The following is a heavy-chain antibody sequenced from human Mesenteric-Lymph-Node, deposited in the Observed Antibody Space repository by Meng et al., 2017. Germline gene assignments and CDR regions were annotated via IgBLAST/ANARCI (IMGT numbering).Heavy chain of an antibody. CDR3: ARDRGYSYGYDAFDI. D-gene: IGHD5-18*01. Sequence: ASVKVSCKVSRYTLTELSMHWVRQAPGKGLEWMGGFDPENVETIYAQKFQGRVTMTDDTSTDTAYMELSSLRSEDTAVYYCARDRGYSYGYDAFDIWGQGTMVTVSS. V-gene: IGHV1-24*01. J-gene: IGHJ3*02. CDR1: RYTLTELS. CDR2: FDPENVET.